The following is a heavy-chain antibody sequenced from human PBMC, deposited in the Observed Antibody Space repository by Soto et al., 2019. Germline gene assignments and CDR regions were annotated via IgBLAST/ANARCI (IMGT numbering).Heavy chain of an antibody. CDR2: INPSGGST. J-gene: IGHJ6*02. CDR1: GYTFSSYY. CDR3: ARGSPQLLYYYGMDV. V-gene: IGHV1-46*01. Sequence: ASVKGSWKAAGYTFSSYYIHWVRQAPGQGLEWMGIINPSGGSTSYAQKFQGRVTMTRDTSTSTVYMELSSLRSEDTAVYYCARGSPQLLYYYGMDVWGQGTTVTVSS. D-gene: IGHD2-2*01.